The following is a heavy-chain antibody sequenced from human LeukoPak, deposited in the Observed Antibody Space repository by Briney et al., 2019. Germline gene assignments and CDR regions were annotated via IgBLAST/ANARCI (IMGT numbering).Heavy chain of an antibody. V-gene: IGHV4-59*08. Sequence: PSQTLSLTCTVSGGSISTFYWSWIRQPPGKGLEWIGYVDYVGSTNYNHSLKSRVTISVDRSKNQFSLKLTSVTAADTAVYYCARHASDGSGWMYYFDYWGQGTLVTVSS. CDR3: ARHASDGSGWMYYFDY. CDR1: GGSISTFY. J-gene: IGHJ4*02. CDR2: VDYVGST. D-gene: IGHD6-19*01.